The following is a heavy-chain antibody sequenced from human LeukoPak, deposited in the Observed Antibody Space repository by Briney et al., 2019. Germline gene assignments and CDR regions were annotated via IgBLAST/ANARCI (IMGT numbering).Heavy chain of an antibody. D-gene: IGHD3/OR15-3a*01. V-gene: IGHV1-69*06. CDR1: GGSLNNYG. CDR3: ATDLQSDFWTGYYWDY. Sequence: AVKVSCKASGGSLNNYGVSWLRQAPGQGLEWMGRIIPMFGTTIYAEKFQGRVTISADKSTNTAYVEVSRLNSDDTAVYYCATDLQSDFWTGYYWDYWGQGTLVTVSS. CDR2: IIPMFGTT. J-gene: IGHJ4*02.